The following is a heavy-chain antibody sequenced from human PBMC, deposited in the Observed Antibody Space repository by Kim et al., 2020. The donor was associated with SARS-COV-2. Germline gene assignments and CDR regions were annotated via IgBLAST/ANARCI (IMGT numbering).Heavy chain of an antibody. CDR3: ARVPSFYDILTGYLRVQDYYGMDV. CDR1: GFTFSSYG. Sequence: GGSLRLSCAASGFTFSSYGMHWVRQAPGKGLEWVAVIWYDGSNKYYADSVKGRFTISRDNSKNTLYLQMNSLRAEDTAVYYCARVPSFYDILTGYLRVQDYYGMDVWGQGTTVTVSS. J-gene: IGHJ6*02. V-gene: IGHV3-33*01. CDR2: IWYDGSNK. D-gene: IGHD3-9*01.